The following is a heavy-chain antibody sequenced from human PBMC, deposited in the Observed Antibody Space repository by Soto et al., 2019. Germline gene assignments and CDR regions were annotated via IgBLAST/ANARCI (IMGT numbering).Heavy chain of an antibody. Sequence: SETLSLTSVYYGLTFSGYYWSWIRQPPGKGLEWIGEINHSGSTNYNPSLKSRVTISVDTSKNQFSLKLSSVTAADTAVYYCASQSLDYYYYGMDVWGQGTTVS. V-gene: IGHV4-34*01. J-gene: IGHJ6*02. CDR3: ASQSLDYYYYGMDV. CDR1: GLTFSGYY. CDR2: INHSGST.